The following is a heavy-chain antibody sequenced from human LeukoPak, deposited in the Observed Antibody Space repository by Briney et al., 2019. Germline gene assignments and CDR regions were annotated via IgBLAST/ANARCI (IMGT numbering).Heavy chain of an antibody. CDR3: ARSIAAAGTQDFQH. CDR2: INPNSGGT. J-gene: IGHJ1*01. V-gene: IGHV1-2*02. CDR1: GYTSTGYY. D-gene: IGHD6-13*01. Sequence: ASVKVSCKASGYTSTGYYMHWVRQAPGQGLEWMGWINPNSGGTNYAQKFQGRVTMTRDTSISTAYMELSRLRSDDTAVYYCARSIAAAGTQDFQHWGQGTLVTVSS.